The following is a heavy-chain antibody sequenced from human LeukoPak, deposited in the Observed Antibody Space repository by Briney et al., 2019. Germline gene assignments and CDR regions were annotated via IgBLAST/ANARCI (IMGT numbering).Heavy chain of an antibody. Sequence: GRSLRLSCTASGFTFGGYAMSWVRQAPGKGQEWVGFIIGMTYSGTTEYAASVKVRFTISRDDSKSIAYLQMNSLKTEHTAVYFCTRWGGDYVWGRPGERWGQGTLVPV. D-gene: IGHD3-16*01. CDR1: GFTFGGYA. CDR2: IIGMTYSGTT. CDR3: TRWGGDYVWGRPGER. J-gene: IGHJ4*02. V-gene: IGHV3-49*04.